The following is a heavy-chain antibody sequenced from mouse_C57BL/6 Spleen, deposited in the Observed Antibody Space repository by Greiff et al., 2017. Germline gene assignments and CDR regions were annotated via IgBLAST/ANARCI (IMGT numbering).Heavy chain of an antibody. J-gene: IGHJ2*01. D-gene: IGHD2-1*01. CDR3: ARSSYGNYEDD. Sequence: QVQLQQPGAELVKPGASVKLSCKASGYTFTSYWMQWVKQRPGQGLEWIGEIDPSDSYTNYNQKFKGKATLTVDTSASTAYMQLSSLTSEDSAVYYCARSSYGNYEDDWGQGTTLTVSS. CDR1: GYTFTSYW. V-gene: IGHV1-50*01. CDR2: IDPSDSYT.